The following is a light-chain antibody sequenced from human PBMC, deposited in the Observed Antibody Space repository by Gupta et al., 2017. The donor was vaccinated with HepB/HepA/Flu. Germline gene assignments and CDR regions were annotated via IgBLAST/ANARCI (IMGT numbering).Light chain of an antibody. CDR1: SPNIGSNT. Sequence: QSVLTQPPSASGTPGQRVTISCSGSSPNIGSNTVNWYQQLPGTAPKLLIYSNNQRPSGVPDRFSGSKSGTSASLAISGLQSEDEADYYCEAWDDSLNGRGVFGGGTKLTVL. J-gene: IGLJ3*02. CDR2: SNN. V-gene: IGLV1-44*01. CDR3: EAWDDSLNGRGV.